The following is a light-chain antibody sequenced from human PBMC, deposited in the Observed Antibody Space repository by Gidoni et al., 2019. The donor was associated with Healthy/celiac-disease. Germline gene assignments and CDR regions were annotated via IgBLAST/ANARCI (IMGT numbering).Light chain of an antibody. Sequence: DIQMTQSPSTLSASVGDRVTITCRASQSISSWLAWYQQKPEKAPKLLIDKASSLESGVPSRFSGSGSGTEFTLTISSLQPDDFATYYCQQYNSYPWTFGQGTKVEIK. CDR2: KAS. J-gene: IGKJ1*01. CDR1: QSISSW. CDR3: QQYNSYPWT. V-gene: IGKV1-5*03.